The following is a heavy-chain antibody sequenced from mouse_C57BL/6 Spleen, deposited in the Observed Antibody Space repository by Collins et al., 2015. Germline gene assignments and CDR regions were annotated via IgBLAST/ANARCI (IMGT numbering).Heavy chain of an antibody. Sequence: QVHLQQPGADLVKPGASVKLSCKASGYTFTSYWMHWVKQRPGRGLEWIGRIDLKSGGTKYNEKFKPKATLTVDKPSSTAYMQLSSLTSEDSAVFYCARSRGLRWYFDVWGTGTTVTVSS. D-gene: IGHD2-4*01. CDR1: GYTFTSYW. CDR2: IDLKSGGT. CDR3: ARSRGLRWYFDV. V-gene: IGHV1-72*01. J-gene: IGHJ1*03.